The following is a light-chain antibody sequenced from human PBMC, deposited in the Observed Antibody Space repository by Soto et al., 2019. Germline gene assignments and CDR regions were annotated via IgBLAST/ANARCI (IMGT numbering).Light chain of an antibody. CDR1: SSAVAGYNY. CDR3: CSYAGTYTPL. V-gene: IGLV2-11*01. J-gene: IGLJ2*01. Sequence: QSALTQPPSASGSPGQSVTISCTGTSSAVAGYNYVSWYQHNPGKAPKLMIFDVSARPSGVPDRFSGSKSANTASLTISGLQAEDEADYYCCSYAGTYTPLFGGGTQLTVL. CDR2: DVS.